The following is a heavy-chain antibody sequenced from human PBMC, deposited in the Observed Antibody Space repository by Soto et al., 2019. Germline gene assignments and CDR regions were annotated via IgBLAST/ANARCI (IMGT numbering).Heavy chain of an antibody. V-gene: IGHV1-8*01. CDR3: RLGRPWFDP. CDR2: MNPNSGNT. J-gene: IGHJ5*02. Sequence: ASVKVSCKASGYTFTSYDINWVRQATGQGLEWMGWMNPNSGNTGYAQKFQGRVTMTRSTSISTAYMDLSSLRTEDTAGYFCRLGRPWFDPWGQGTLVTVSS. CDR1: GYTFTSYD. D-gene: IGHD6-6*01.